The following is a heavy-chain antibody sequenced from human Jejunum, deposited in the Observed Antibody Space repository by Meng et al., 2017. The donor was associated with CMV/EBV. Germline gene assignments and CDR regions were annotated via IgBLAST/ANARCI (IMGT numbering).Heavy chain of an antibody. V-gene: IGHV3-21*01. CDR2: ITSSSTYK. J-gene: IGHJ1*01. CDR3: ARDLGPQIVVVSSPGY. D-gene: IGHD3-22*01. Sequence: FTFSSYTMNWVPQAPGKGLEWVSSITSSSTYKYYADSVKGRFTVSRDNAKNSLYLQMDSLRAEDTAVYYCARDLGPQIVVVSSPGYWGQGTLVTVSS. CDR1: FTFSSYT.